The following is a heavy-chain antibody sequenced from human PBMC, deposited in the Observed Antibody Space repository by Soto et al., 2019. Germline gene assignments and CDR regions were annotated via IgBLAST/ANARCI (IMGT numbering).Heavy chain of an antibody. D-gene: IGHD1-7*01. Sequence: SGGSLRLSCAASGFTVSINDMHWVRQAPGRGLEWVAVISNDGNNKYYADSVKGRFTLSRDNSKNMVYLQMDSLRVEDTAVYFCAKDHQTYNWDYLFDSWGPGTLVTVSS. CDR1: GFTVSIND. V-gene: IGHV3-30*18. J-gene: IGHJ4*02. CDR2: ISNDGNNK. CDR3: AKDHQTYNWDYLFDS.